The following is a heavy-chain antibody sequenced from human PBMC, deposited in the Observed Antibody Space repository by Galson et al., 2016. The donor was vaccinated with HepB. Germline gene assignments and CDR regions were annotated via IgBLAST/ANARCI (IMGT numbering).Heavy chain of an antibody. CDR1: GGTFNTYA. J-gene: IGHJ4*02. Sequence: SVKVSCKVSGGTFNTYAMSWVRQAPGQGLDWMGGIIPIMGAAHYAQKFQGRLTITADESTNTVSMELSSLTSDDTAVYYCARGGGTVVMCYCFDSWAQGSLVSVSS. CDR2: IIPIMGAA. D-gene: IGHD3-10*01. CDR3: ARGGGTVVMCYCFDS. V-gene: IGHV1-69*13.